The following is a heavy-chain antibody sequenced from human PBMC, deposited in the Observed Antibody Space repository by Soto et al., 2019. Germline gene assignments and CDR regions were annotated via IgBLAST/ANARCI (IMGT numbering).Heavy chain of an antibody. CDR3: ARVYGLTTYNWFDP. Sequence: QVQLQESGPGLVKPSQTLSLTCTVSGGSISSGGYYWSWIRQHPGKGLEWIGYIYYSGSTYYNPSLKVRVTISVDTSKNQFSLKLSSVTAADTAVYYCARVYGLTTYNWFDPWGQGTLVTVSS. J-gene: IGHJ5*02. CDR1: GGSISSGGYY. D-gene: IGHD3-22*01. V-gene: IGHV4-31*03. CDR2: IYYSGST.